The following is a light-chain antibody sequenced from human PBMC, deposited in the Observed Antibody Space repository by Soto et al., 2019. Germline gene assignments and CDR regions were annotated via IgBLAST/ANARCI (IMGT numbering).Light chain of an antibody. V-gene: IGKV1-39*01. Sequence: DIQMTQSPSSLSASVRDRVTITCRASQSIRNSSNWYQQKPGKDPKLLIYAASTLQSGVPSRFSGSGSGTDFTLTVSSLQPEDFATYYCQQSYSTPRTFGQGTKVEIK. CDR2: AAS. J-gene: IGKJ1*01. CDR1: QSIRNS. CDR3: QQSYSTPRT.